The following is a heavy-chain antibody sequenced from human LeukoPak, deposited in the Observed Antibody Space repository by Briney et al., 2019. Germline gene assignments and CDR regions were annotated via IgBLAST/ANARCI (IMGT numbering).Heavy chain of an antibody. CDR2: INHSGST. J-gene: IGHJ6*02. D-gene: IGHD5-18*01. CDR3: ASMRYSYGYFRRVGMDV. Sequence: SETLSLTCAVYGGSFSGYYWSWLRQPPGKGREWVGEINHSGSTNYNPSLKRRVTISVDTSKTQFSLKLSSVTAADTAVYYCASMRYSYGYFRRVGMDVWGQGTTVTVSS. V-gene: IGHV4-34*01. CDR1: GGSFSGYY.